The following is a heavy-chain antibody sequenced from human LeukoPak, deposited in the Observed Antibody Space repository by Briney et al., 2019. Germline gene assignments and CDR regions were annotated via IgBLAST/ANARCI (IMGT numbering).Heavy chain of an antibody. Sequence: GGSLRLSCAASGFTFSDYYMSWLRQAPGKGLEWISYISGSGNTIYYADSVKGRFTISRDNAKNSLYLQMNSLRVEDTALYYCARERLWSRDGYNPFWGQVTLVTVSS. CDR2: ISGSGNTI. CDR3: ARERLWSRDGYNPF. J-gene: IGHJ4*02. V-gene: IGHV3-11*04. D-gene: IGHD5-24*01. CDR1: GFTFSDYY.